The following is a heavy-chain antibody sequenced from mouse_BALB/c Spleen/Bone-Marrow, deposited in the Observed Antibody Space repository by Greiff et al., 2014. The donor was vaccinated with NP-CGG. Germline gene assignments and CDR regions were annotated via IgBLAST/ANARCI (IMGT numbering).Heavy chain of an antibody. CDR3: ARRDYRYDVGPFDY. CDR1: GYAFTNFW. V-gene: IGHV1-54*01. CDR2: INPGSGIT. Sequence: QVQLQQPGAELVRPGTSVKVSCKASGYAFTNFWIEWVKERPGQGLEWIGVINPGSGITNYNERFKGKATLTADKSSSTAYMQLSSLTSDDSAVYFCARRDYRYDVGPFDYRGQGTTLTVSS. J-gene: IGHJ2*01. D-gene: IGHD2-14*01.